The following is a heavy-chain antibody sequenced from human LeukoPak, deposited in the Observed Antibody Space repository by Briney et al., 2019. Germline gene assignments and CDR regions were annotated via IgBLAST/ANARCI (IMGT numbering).Heavy chain of an antibody. V-gene: IGHV4-39*01. CDR1: GAPISRNSYY. CDR2: FYYSGST. CDR3: AKGRSPKAPFDS. Sequence: SETLSLTCSISGAPISRNSYYWGWIRQSPGKGLEWVAIFYYSGSTFKNPSLKSRVTISVDTSQNQFSLNLKSVTAADTAVYFCAKGRSPKAPFDSWGEGTLVTVSS. J-gene: IGHJ4*02.